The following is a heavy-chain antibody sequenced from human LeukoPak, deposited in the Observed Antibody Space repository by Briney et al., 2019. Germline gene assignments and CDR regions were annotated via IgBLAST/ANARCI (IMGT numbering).Heavy chain of an antibody. D-gene: IGHD3-10*01. V-gene: IGHV5-51*01. Sequence: GESLKISCKGSGYSFTSYWIGWVRQMPGKGLEWMGIIYPGDSDTRYSPSFQGQVTISADKTISTAYLQWSSLKASDTAMYYCARLGMVRGVNYYYGMDVWGQGTTVTVSS. J-gene: IGHJ6*02. CDR3: ARLGMVRGVNYYYGMDV. CDR1: GYSFTSYW. CDR2: IYPGDSDT.